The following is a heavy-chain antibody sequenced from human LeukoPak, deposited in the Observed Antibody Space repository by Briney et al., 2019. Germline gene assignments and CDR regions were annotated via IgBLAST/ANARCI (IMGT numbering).Heavy chain of an antibody. J-gene: IGHJ6*02. Sequence: GGSLRLSCAASGFTFSSYEMNWVRQAPGKGLEWVSYISSSGSTIYYADSVKGRFTISRDNAKKSLYLQMNSLRAEDTAVYYCARDNYYDSSGYYLYYYGMGVWGQGTTVTVSS. CDR3: ARDNYYDSSGYYLYYYGMGV. CDR2: ISSSGSTI. V-gene: IGHV3-48*03. CDR1: GFTFSSYE. D-gene: IGHD3-22*01.